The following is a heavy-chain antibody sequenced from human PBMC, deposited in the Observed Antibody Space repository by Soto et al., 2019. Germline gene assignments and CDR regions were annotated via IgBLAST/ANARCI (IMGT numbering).Heavy chain of an antibody. J-gene: IGHJ5*02. Sequence: ASVKVSCKVSGYTLTKLSMHWVRQAPGKGLEWMGGFDPEDGETIYAQKFQGRVTMTEDTSTDTAYMELSSLRSADTAVYYCAKLTLHQYWFDPWGQGTLVTVSS. CDR1: GYTLTKLS. D-gene: IGHD1-26*01. CDR2: FDPEDGET. V-gene: IGHV1-24*01. CDR3: AKLTLHQYWFDP.